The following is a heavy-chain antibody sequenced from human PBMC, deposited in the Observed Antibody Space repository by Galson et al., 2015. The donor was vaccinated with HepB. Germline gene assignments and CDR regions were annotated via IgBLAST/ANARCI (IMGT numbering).Heavy chain of an antibody. D-gene: IGHD1-14*01. CDR1: GYTFTHYP. Sequence: SVKVSCKASGYTFTHYPIHWVRQAPGQRLEWMAWINAGNGNTRYSEAFQGRVTMSADTSATTAYMELSSLRSEDTAVYYCAREARYTTTWAGMDVWGQGTTVTVSS. CDR3: AREARYTTTWAGMDV. J-gene: IGHJ6*02. CDR2: INAGNGNT. V-gene: IGHV1-3*01.